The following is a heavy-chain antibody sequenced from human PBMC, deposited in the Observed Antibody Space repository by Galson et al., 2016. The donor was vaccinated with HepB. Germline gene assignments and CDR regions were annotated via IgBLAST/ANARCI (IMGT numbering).Heavy chain of an antibody. V-gene: IGHV3-23*01. J-gene: IGHJ3*01. Sequence: SLRLSCAVSGLMYTHYAMNWVRQAPGKGLEWVSGLSPSGTSTHYADSVKGRFSISRDNSKTTLYLQMNSLRVEDTALYYCARDQRWLQFGKDAFDLWGQGTFVIVSS. CDR2: LSPSGTST. CDR3: ARDQRWLQFGKDAFDL. CDR1: GLMYTHYA. D-gene: IGHD5-24*01.